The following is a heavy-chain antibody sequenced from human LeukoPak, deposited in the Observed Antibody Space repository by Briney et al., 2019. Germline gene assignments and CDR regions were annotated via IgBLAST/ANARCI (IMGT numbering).Heavy chain of an antibody. D-gene: IGHD6-13*01. CDR2: IKSKTDGGTT. CDR3: TTEVRAAAGSPVAFDI. Sequence: GGSLRLSCAASGFTFSNAWMSWVRQAPGKGLEWVGRIKSKTDGGTTDYAAPVKGRFTISRDDSKNTLYLQMNSLKTEDTAVYYCTTEVRAAAGSPVAFDIWGQGTMITVSS. CDR1: GFTFSNAW. V-gene: IGHV3-15*01. J-gene: IGHJ3*02.